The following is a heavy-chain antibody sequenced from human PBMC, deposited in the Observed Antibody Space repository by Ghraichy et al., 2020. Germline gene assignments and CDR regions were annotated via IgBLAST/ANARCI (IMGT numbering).Heavy chain of an antibody. CDR2: ISGSGGST. D-gene: IGHD3-22*01. J-gene: IGHJ6*02. CDR1: GFTFSSYA. V-gene: IGHV3-23*01. Sequence: GESLNISCAASGFTFSSYAMSWVRQAPGKGLEWVSAISGSGGSTYYADSVKGRFTISRDNSKNTLYLQMNSLRAEDTAVYYCAKDPNYYDSSGYYYSYYGRGVWGQGTTVPATS. CDR3: AKDPNYYDSSGYYYSYYGRGV.